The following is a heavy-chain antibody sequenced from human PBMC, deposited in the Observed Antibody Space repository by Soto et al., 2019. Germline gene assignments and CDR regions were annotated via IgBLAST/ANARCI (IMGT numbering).Heavy chain of an antibody. D-gene: IGHD3-9*01. V-gene: IGHV3-21*01. CDR3: ARDDGYDILTGSSNDAFDI. J-gene: IGHJ3*02. CDR2: ISSTSGYI. CDR1: GFTFSRYY. Sequence: GGSLRLSCAASGFTFSRYYMNWVRQAPGKGLEWVSCISSTSGYIYYADSVKGRFTISRDNAKNSLYLQMNSLRAEDTAVYFCARDDGYDILTGSSNDAFDIWGQGTMVTVSS.